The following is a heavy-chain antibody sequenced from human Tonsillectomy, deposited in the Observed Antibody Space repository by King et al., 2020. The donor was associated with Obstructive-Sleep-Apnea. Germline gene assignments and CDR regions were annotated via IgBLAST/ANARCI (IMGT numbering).Heavy chain of an antibody. Sequence: QLQESGPGLVKPSETLSLTCTVSGGSISRYYWSWIRQPPGKGLEWIGYIYDSGSTNYNPSLKSRVTKSEETSKNQYSLKRSSVTAADTAVYYCARGGGFYYFDSWGQGTLVTVSS. D-gene: IGHD4-23*01. CDR1: GGSISRYY. CDR3: ARGGGFYYFDS. J-gene: IGHJ4*02. CDR2: IYDSGST. V-gene: IGHV4-59*01.